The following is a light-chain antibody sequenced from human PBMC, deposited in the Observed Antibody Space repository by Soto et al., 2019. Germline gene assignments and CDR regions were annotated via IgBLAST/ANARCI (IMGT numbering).Light chain of an antibody. V-gene: IGKV3-15*01. CDR2: GAS. CDR1: QSVSSY. J-gene: IGKJ1*01. CDR3: QHYDTFSWA. Sequence: EIVMTQSPATLSVSPGERATLSCRASQSVSSYLAWYQQKPGQAPRLLIYGASTRATDIPARFSGSGSGTEFTLTISSLQPDDFATYFCQHYDTFSWAFGQGTKVDI.